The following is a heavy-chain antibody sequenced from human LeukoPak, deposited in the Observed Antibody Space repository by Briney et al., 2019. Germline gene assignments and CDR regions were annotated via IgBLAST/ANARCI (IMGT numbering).Heavy chain of an antibody. Sequence: GGSLRLSCAASGFTFSSYAMHWVRQAPGKGLEWVAVISYDGSNKYYADSVKGRFTISRDNSKNTLYLQMNSLRVEDTAVFYCARDQYDTWSRRGNFDSWGQGTLVIVSS. J-gene: IGHJ4*02. CDR3: ARDQYDTWSRRGNFDS. V-gene: IGHV3-30*04. D-gene: IGHD3-3*01. CDR2: ISYDGSNK. CDR1: GFTFSSYA.